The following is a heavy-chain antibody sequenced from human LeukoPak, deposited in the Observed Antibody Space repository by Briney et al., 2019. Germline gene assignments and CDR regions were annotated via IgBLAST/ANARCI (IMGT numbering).Heavy chain of an antibody. CDR1: GGSIRNSTDY. CDR3: ASIYGGCFDY. V-gene: IGHV4-39*01. J-gene: IGHJ4*02. D-gene: IGHD4/OR15-4a*01. Sequence: SQTLSLTCAVSGGSIRNSTDYWGWIRQPPGKGLEWIGYIYYSGSTYYNPSLKSRVTISVDTSKKQFALKVSTVTAADTAVYYCASIYGGCFDYWGQGTLVTVSS. CDR2: IYYSGST.